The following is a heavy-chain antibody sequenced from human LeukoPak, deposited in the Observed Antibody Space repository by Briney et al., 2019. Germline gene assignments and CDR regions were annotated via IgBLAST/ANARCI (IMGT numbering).Heavy chain of an antibody. Sequence: GGSLRLSCAASGFTFNNYWMSRVRQAPGKGLEWVANIKQDGTEKYYVDSVKGRFTISRDNAKNSLYLQMNSLRAEDTAVYYCARGYGLDSWGQGTLVTVSS. CDR2: IKQDGTEK. D-gene: IGHD3-10*01. J-gene: IGHJ4*02. V-gene: IGHV3-7*01. CDR1: GFTFNNYW. CDR3: ARGYGLDS.